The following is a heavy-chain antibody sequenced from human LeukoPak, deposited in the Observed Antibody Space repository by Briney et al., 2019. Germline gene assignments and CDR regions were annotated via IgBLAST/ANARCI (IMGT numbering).Heavy chain of an antibody. CDR2: ISGSGGST. V-gene: IGHV3-23*01. D-gene: IGHD5-18*01. J-gene: IGHJ4*02. CDR3: AKASGGYSYGPHDY. Sequence: PGGSLRLSCAAPGFTFSSYAMSWVRQAPGKGLEWVSAISGSGGSTYYADSVKGRFTISRDNSKNTLYLQMNSLRAEDTAVYYCAKASGGYSYGPHDYWGQGTLVTVSS. CDR1: GFTFSSYA.